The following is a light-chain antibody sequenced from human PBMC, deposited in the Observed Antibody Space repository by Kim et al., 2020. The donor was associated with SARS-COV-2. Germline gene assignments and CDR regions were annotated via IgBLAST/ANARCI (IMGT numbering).Light chain of an antibody. CDR1: NIVTKN. Sequence: VALGQTARITCGGNNIVTKNVHWYQQKPGQAPVLVMYRDTNRPSGIPERFSGSNAGNTATLTISRAQAGDEADYYCQVWDSSTWVFGGGTQLTVL. V-gene: IGLV3-9*01. CDR3: QVWDSSTWV. CDR2: RDT. J-gene: IGLJ3*02.